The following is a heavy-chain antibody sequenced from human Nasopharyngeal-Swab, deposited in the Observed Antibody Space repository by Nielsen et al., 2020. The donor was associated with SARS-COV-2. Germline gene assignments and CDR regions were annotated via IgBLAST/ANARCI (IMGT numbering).Heavy chain of an antibody. V-gene: IGHV4-59*01. D-gene: IGHD2-15*01. Sequence: GSLRLSCTVSGGSISSYSWSWIRQPPGKGLEWIGYIYYSGSTNYNPSLKSRVTISVDTSKNQLSLKLNSLTAADTAVYYCARDRYCSGGSCFDWYFDFWGRGTLVTVSS. CDR2: IYYSGST. CDR3: ARDRYCSGGSCFDWYFDF. J-gene: IGHJ2*01. CDR1: GGSISSYS.